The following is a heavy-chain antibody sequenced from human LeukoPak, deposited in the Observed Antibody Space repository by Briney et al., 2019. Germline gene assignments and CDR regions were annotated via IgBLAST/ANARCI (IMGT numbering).Heavy chain of an antibody. CDR1: GFSVSSNY. J-gene: IGHJ4*02. CDR2: ISYDGSNK. Sequence: GGSLRLSCAASGFSVSSNYMSWVRQAPGKGLEWVAVISYDGSNKYYADTVKGRFTISRDNSKNTLYLQMNSLRAEDTAVYYCAKDRRGAVAEYYFDYWGQGTLVTVSS. D-gene: IGHD6-19*01. V-gene: IGHV3-30*18. CDR3: AKDRRGAVAEYYFDY.